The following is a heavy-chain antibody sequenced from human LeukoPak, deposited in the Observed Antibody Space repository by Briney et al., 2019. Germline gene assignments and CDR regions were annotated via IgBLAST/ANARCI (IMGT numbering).Heavy chain of an antibody. J-gene: IGHJ4*02. Sequence: GGSLRLSCAASGFTFSSYGMHWVRQAPGKGLEWVAVIWYDGSNKYYADSVKGRFTISRDNSKNTLYLQMNSLRAEDTAVYYCAKARTGIRYYFDYWRQGTLVTVSS. CDR2: IWYDGSNK. V-gene: IGHV3-33*06. CDR3: AKARTGIRYYFDY. CDR1: GFTFSSYG. D-gene: IGHD3-10*01.